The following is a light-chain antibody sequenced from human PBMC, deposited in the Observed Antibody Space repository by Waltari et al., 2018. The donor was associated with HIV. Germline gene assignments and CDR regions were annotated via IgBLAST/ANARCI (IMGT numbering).Light chain of an antibody. CDR1: QGIRNG. CDR3: LQDFNYPRT. V-gene: IGKV1-6*01. Sequence: AIQMTQSPSSLSASVGDRITITCRASQGIRNGLGWYQQKPGKSPTLLIYAASSLESGVPSRFSGSGSGTVFTLTISSLQPEDFATYYCLQDFNYPRTFGQGTKVEIK. J-gene: IGKJ1*01. CDR2: AAS.